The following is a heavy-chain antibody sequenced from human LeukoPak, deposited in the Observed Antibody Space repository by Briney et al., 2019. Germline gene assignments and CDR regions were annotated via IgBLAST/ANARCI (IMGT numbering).Heavy chain of an antibody. CDR2: IYYSGST. CDR3: ARRKAHEKYDYAWGSQSEVSFDP. V-gene: IGHV4-39*01. D-gene: IGHD3-16*01. CDR1: GGSISSSSYY. Sequence: SSETLSLTCTVSGGSISSSSYYWGWIRQPPGKGLEWIGSIYYSGSTYYNPSLKSRVTISVDTSKNQFSLKLSSVTAADTAVYYCARRKAHEKYDYAWGSQSEVSFDPWGQGTLVTVSS. J-gene: IGHJ5*02.